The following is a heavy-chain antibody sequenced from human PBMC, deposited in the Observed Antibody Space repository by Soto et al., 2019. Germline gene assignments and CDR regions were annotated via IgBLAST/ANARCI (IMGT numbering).Heavy chain of an antibody. CDR1: GGSISSSSYY. D-gene: IGHD5-18*01. J-gene: IGHJ5*02. CDR2: IYYSGST. V-gene: IGHV4-39*01. Sequence: QLQLQESGPGLVKPSETLSLTCTVSGGSISSSSYYWGWIRQPPGKGLEWIGIIYYSGSTYYNPSHKGRVTIAVDTSKNHFSLKPSSVPAANTAVYYCARHSYGAGYGKRNHSLGGSWFDPWGQGTLVTVSS. CDR3: ARHSYGAGYGKRNHSLGGSWFDP.